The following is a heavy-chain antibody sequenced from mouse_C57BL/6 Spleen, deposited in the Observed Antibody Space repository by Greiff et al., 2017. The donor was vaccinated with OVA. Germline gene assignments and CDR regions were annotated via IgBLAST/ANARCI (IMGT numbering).Heavy chain of an antibody. CDR1: GFTFSDYY. J-gene: IGHJ3*01. Sequence: EVKLVESEGGLVQPGSSMKLSCTASGFTFSDYYMAWVRQVPEKGLEWVANINYDGSSTYYLDSLKSRFIISRDNAKNILYLQMSSLKSEDTATYYCARERGGYDGARFAYRGEESLVTVSA. CDR3: ARERGGYDGARFAY. CDR2: INYDGSST. V-gene: IGHV5-16*01. D-gene: IGHD2-2*01.